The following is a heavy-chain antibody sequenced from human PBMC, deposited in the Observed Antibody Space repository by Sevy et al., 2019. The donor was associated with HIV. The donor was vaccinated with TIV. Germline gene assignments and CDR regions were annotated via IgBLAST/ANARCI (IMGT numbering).Heavy chain of an antibody. CDR1: GFTFSSYG. J-gene: IGHJ6*02. V-gene: IGHV3-33*01. CDR3: ARDSFFYDSSGYSYYYGMDV. CDR2: IWYDGSNK. Sequence: GGSLRLSCAASGFTFSSYGMHWVRQAPGKGLEWVAVIWYDGSNKYYADSVKGRFTISRDNSKNTLYLQMNSLRAEDTAVCYCARDSFFYDSSGYSYYYGMDVWGQGTTVTVSS. D-gene: IGHD3-22*01.